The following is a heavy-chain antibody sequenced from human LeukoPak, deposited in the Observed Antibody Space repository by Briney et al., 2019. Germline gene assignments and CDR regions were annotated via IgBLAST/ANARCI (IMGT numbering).Heavy chain of an antibody. V-gene: IGHV4-61*02. CDR1: GGSISSGYYY. CDR3: ARAPGTTFDY. Sequence: SQTLSLTCTVSGGSISSGYYYWSWIRQPAGKGLEWIGRIYNSGSTNYNPSLKSRVTISVDTSKNQFSLKLSSVTAADTAVYYCARAPGTTFDYWGHGNMVTVSS. D-gene: IGHD4-17*01. J-gene: IGHJ4*01. CDR2: IYNSGST.